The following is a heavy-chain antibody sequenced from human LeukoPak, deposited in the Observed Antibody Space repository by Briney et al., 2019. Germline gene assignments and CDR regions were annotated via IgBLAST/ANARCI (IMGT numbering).Heavy chain of an antibody. CDR3: TKGHCSRTSCYLPGAFDF. CDR2: ITWNSYVK. D-gene: IGHD2-2*01. J-gene: IGHJ3*01. V-gene: IGHV3-9*01. CDR1: GFTFDDYA. Sequence: GGSLRLSCAASGFTFDDYAMYWVRHTPGKGLEWVSGITWNSYVKGYADSVKGRFTISRDNAKNSLYLQMNSLRPEDTAFYYCTKGHCSRTSCYLPGAFDFWGQGTMVTVSS.